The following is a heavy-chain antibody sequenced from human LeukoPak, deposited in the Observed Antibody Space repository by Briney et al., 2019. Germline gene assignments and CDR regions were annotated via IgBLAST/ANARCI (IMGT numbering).Heavy chain of an antibody. D-gene: IGHD6-6*01. J-gene: IGHJ6*03. V-gene: IGHV4-38-2*02. CDR1: GYSISSGYY. Sequence: SETLSLTCTVSGYSISSGYYWGWIRQPPGKGLEWIGSIYHGGSTYYNPSLKSRVTISVDTSKNQFSLKLSSVTAADTAVYYCARARSSSSYYYYYMDVWGKGTTVTVSS. CDR3: ARARSSSSYYYYYMDV. CDR2: IYHGGST.